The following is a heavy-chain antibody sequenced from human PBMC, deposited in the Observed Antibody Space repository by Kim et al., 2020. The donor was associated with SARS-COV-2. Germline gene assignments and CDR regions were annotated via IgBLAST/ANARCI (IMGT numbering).Heavy chain of an antibody. D-gene: IGHD1-20*01. Sequence: YADSVKGRFTISRDNAKNSVYLQMSSLRVEDTALYYCARITGTALDFWGQGTLVTVSS. CDR3: ARITGTALDF. V-gene: IGHV3-48*01. J-gene: IGHJ4*02.